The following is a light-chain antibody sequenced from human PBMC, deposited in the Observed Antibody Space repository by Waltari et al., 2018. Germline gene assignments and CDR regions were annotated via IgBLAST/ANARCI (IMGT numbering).Light chain of an antibody. CDR3: QQTYSTPWT. Sequence: DIQMTQSPSSLSASVGDRVTITCRASQSFSNYLNWYQQKPGKAPKLLIYAASSLQSGVPSRFSGSGSGTDFTLTIGSLQPEDFATYYCQQTYSTPWTFGQVTKVEIK. J-gene: IGKJ1*01. V-gene: IGKV1-39*01. CDR2: AAS. CDR1: QSFSNY.